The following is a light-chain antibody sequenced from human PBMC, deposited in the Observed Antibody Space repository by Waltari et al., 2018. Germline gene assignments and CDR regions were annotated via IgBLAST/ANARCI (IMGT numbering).Light chain of an antibody. V-gene: IGLV1-47*01. CDR3: AAWDDSLSGRF. Sequence: QSVLTQPPSASGTPGQRVSMSCSGSSSNIGRSSVSWYQQVPGTAPKLLIYRNNQRPSVVPDRFSGSKSGTSASLAISGLRSEDEADYYCAAWDDSLSGRFFGSVTKVTVL. J-gene: IGLJ1*01. CDR2: RNN. CDR1: SSNIGRSS.